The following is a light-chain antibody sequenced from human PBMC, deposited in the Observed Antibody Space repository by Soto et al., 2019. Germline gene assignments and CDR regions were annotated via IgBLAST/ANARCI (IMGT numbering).Light chain of an antibody. CDR1: SSDVGSYNL. J-gene: IGLJ1*01. Sequence: QSALTQPASVSGSPGQSITISCTGTSSDVGSYNLVSWYQQLPGTAPKLLIYRNNQRPSGVPDRFSGSKSGTSASLAISGLRSEDEADYYCAAWDDSLSGSYVFGTGTKLTVL. V-gene: IGLV1-47*01. CDR3: AAWDDSLSGSYV. CDR2: RNN.